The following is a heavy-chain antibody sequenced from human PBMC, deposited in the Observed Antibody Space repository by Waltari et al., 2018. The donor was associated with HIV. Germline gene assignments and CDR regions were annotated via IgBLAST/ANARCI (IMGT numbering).Heavy chain of an antibody. J-gene: IGHJ6*02. V-gene: IGHV1-69*13. CDR1: GGAFNNDA. D-gene: IGHD2-2*01. Sequence: QVQLVQSGAEVKKPGSSVKVSCKASGGAFNNDAFSWVRPATGQGLEWMGGIIPIFGTTNYAQKFQGRVRITADESTSTAYMDLSSLRSEDTAVYYCARVICSTTSCYDLDYYYGMDVWGQGTTVTVSS. CDR3: ARVICSTTSCYDLDYYYGMDV. CDR2: IIPIFGTT.